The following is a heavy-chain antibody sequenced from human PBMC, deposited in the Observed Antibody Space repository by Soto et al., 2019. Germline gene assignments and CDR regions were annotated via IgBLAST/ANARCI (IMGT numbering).Heavy chain of an antibody. CDR2: ISAYNGNT. V-gene: IGHV1-18*01. Sequence: VASVKVSCKASGYTFTSYGISWVRQAPGQGLEWMGWISAYNGNTNYAQKLQGRVTMTTDTSTSTAYMELRSLRSDDTAVYYCARADTMDRGVIHPDWFAPSARGTLVPVSS. CDR1: GYTFTSYG. J-gene: IGHJ5*02. D-gene: IGHD3-10*01. CDR3: ARADTMDRGVIHPDWFAP.